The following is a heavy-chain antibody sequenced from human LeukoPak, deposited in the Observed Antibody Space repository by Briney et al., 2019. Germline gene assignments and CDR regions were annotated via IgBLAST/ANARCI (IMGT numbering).Heavy chain of an antibody. D-gene: IGHD2-15*01. CDR2: IDPNSGGT. J-gene: IGHJ2*01. Sequence: ASVKVSCKASGYTSTGNHVHWVRQAPGQGLEWMGWIDPNSGGTKYAQKFQDRVTMTSDTPISTAYMELSGLRSDDTAVYFCAKEADIVSFDLWGRGTLVTVSS. V-gene: IGHV1-2*02. CDR1: GYTSTGNH. CDR3: AKEADIVSFDL.